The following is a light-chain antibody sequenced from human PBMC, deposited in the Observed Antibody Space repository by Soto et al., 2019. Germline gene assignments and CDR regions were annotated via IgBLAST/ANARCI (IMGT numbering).Light chain of an antibody. V-gene: IGKV1-39*01. Sequence: DIPMTQSPSSLSASVGDRVTITCRASQSISSYLNWYQQKPGKAPKHLIYAASSLQSGVPSRFSGSGSGTDCTLTISRLQPDDFETYYCQQSYSTPRTFGQGTKVEIK. CDR1: QSISSY. CDR2: AAS. J-gene: IGKJ1*01. CDR3: QQSYSTPRT.